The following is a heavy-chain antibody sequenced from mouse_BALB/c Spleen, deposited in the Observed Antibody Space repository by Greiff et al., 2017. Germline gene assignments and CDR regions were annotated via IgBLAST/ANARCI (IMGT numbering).Heavy chain of an antibody. CDR1: GFTFSSFG. J-gene: IGHJ4*01. V-gene: IGHV5-17*02. CDR3: ARGGYRYDGYAMDY. Sequence: EVMLVESGGGLVQPGGSRKLSCAASGFTFSSFGMHWVRQAPEKGLEWVAYISSGSSTIYYADTVKGRFTISRDNPKNTLFLQMTSLRSEDTAMYYCARGGYRYDGYAMDYWGQGTSVTVSS. D-gene: IGHD2-14*01. CDR2: ISSGSSTI.